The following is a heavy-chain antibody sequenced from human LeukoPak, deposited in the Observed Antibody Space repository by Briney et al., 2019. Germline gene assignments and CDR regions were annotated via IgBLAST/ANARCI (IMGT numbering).Heavy chain of an antibody. Sequence: PGGSLRLSCAASGFTFSSYGMHWVRQAPGKGLEWVAFIRYDGSNKYYADSVKGRFTISRDNSKNTLYLQMNSLRAEDTAVYYCAKDRDDFWSGYVPNDAFDIWGQGTMVTVSS. V-gene: IGHV3-30*02. CDR3: AKDRDDFWSGYVPNDAFDI. D-gene: IGHD3-3*01. J-gene: IGHJ3*02. CDR2: IRYDGSNK. CDR1: GFTFSSYG.